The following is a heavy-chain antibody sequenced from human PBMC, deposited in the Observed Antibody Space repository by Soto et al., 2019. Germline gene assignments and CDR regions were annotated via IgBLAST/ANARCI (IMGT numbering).Heavy chain of an antibody. V-gene: IGHV1-8*01. CDR2: MNPNSGNT. CDR3: ARAPSCSGDTCSRSFDN. CDR1: GYTFTSYD. Sequence: PSVKVSCKASGYTFTSYDINWVRQATGQGFEYLGWMNPNSGNTGYVKKFQGQVTISADRSISTAYLQWSSLKASDTAMYYCARAPSCSGDTCSRSFDNWGQGTLVTVSS. J-gene: IGHJ4*02. D-gene: IGHD2-15*01.